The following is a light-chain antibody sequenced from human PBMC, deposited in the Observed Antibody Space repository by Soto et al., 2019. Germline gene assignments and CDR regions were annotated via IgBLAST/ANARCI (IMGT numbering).Light chain of an antibody. V-gene: IGKV1-5*03. Sequence: DIQMTQSPSTLSASVGDRVIITCRASQSISSWLAWYQQKPGKDPHLLIYRASTLKSGIPSRFSVSGPGTEFTLTISSLQPDDFATSYCQQDDRASWTFGPGTKVESK. CDR2: RAS. CDR3: QQDDRASWT. CDR1: QSISSW. J-gene: IGKJ1*01.